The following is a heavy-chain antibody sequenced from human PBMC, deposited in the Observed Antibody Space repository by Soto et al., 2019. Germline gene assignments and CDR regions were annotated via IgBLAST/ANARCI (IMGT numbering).Heavy chain of an antibody. CDR3: ARDRRGYSGDFGMAV. CDR1: GFTFSDHY. Sequence: EVQLVESGGGLVQPGGSLRLSCAVSGFTFSDHYMDWVRQAPGKGLEWVGRTRNKANSYTTEYAASVKGRFTISRDDSXSSLYLQMNSLKTEDTAVYYCARDRRGYSGDFGMAVWGQGTTVTVSS. V-gene: IGHV3-72*01. CDR2: TRNKANSYTT. J-gene: IGHJ6*02. D-gene: IGHD5-18*01.